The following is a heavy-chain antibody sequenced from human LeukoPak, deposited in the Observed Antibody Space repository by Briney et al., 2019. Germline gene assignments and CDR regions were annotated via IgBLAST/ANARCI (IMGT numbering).Heavy chain of an antibody. J-gene: IGHJ4*02. V-gene: IGHV3-48*01. CDR2: ISSSSSTI. CDR1: GFTFSSYS. Sequence: GGSLRLSCAASGFTFSSYSMNWVRQAPGKGLEWVSYISSSSSTIYYADSVKGRFTISRDNAKNSLYLQMNSLRAEDTAVYYCARDRGHSYGEFDYWGQGTLVTVSS. CDR3: ARDRGHSYGEFDY. D-gene: IGHD5-18*01.